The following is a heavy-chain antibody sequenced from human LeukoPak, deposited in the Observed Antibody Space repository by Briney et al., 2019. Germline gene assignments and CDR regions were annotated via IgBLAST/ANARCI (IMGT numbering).Heavy chain of an antibody. V-gene: IGHV4-39*01. J-gene: IGHJ4*02. Sequence: PSETLSLTCTVSGDSINSSNYYWGWIRQPPGKGLEYIGSIYYSGSTYYNPSLKSRVTISVDTSKNQFSLKLSSVTAADTAVYYCASRSGSHLDYWGQGTLVTVSS. CDR2: IYYSGST. D-gene: IGHD1-26*01. CDR1: GDSINSSNYY. CDR3: ASRSGSHLDY.